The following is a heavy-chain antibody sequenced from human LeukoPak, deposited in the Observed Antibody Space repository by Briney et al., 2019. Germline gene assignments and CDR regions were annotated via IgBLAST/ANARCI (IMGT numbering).Heavy chain of an antibody. CDR1: DGSISSGGYS. CDR3: ARHCSSTSCYLYFYY. D-gene: IGHD2-2*01. Sequence: SQTLSLTCAVSDGSISSGGYSWSCIRQPPRKGLEWIGYIYHGGSTYYTPSLQSRVTISVDRSKNQSSLKLSSVTAADTAVYYCARHCSSTSCYLYFYYWVRRSNVTVS. CDR2: IYHGGST. V-gene: IGHV4-30-2*01. J-gene: IGHJ4*02.